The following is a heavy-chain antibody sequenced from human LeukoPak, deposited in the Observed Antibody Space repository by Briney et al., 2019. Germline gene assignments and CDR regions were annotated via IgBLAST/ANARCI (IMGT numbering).Heavy chain of an antibody. CDR3: ARRNYDSSGSDHDVFDI. D-gene: IGHD3-22*01. CDR2: ISHSGST. CDR1: GGSFSGYY. V-gene: IGHV4-34*01. Sequence: NPSETLSLTCAVYGGSFSGYYWSWIRQPPGKGLERIGEISHSGSTNYNPSLKSRVTISVDTSKNQFSLKLNSVTAADSTVYYCARRNYDSSGSDHDVFDIWGQGTMVTVSS. J-gene: IGHJ3*02.